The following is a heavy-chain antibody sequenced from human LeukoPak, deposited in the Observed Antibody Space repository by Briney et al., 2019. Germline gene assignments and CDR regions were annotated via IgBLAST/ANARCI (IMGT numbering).Heavy chain of an antibody. Sequence: SGGSLRLSCAASGFTFSSYWMHWVRQGPGKGLVWVARINSDGSSTNYADSVKGRFTISRDNAKNTVYLQMNSLRVEDTAVYYCARAALAVDGYNLGTWGQGTLVTVSS. D-gene: IGHD5-24*01. CDR3: ARAALAVDGYNLGT. CDR1: GFTFSSYW. J-gene: IGHJ5*02. V-gene: IGHV3-74*01. CDR2: INSDGSST.